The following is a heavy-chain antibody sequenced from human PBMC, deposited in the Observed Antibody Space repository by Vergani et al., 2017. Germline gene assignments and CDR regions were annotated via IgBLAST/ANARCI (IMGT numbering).Heavy chain of an antibody. D-gene: IGHD6-19*01. CDR2: VYPSGTT. V-gene: IGHV4-61*02. CDR1: GVSMQSGSFY. CDR3: ARMGYTIGNYVGFGWFDP. J-gene: IGHJ5*02. Sequence: QVQLHESGPGLVKPSETLSLICSVSGVSMQSGSFYWSWIRQTAERRLEWMGRVYPSGTTNYNPSLNGRVTIFVDKSKNLLSLRLNSVPAADTAVYYCARMGYTIGNYVGFGWFDPWGQGILVTVSS.